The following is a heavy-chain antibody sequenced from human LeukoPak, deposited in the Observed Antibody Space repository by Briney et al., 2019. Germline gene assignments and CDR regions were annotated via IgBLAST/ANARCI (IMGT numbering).Heavy chain of an antibody. CDR2: INPNSGGT. V-gene: IGHV1-2*02. Sequence: ASVKVSCKASGYTFTAYYMHWVRQAPGQGLEWMGWINPNSGGTNYAQKFQGRVTMTRDTSISTAYMELSRLRSDDTAVYYCARVTNELGHAFDIWGQGTMVTVSS. J-gene: IGHJ3*02. D-gene: IGHD7-27*01. CDR1: GYTFTAYY. CDR3: ARVTNELGHAFDI.